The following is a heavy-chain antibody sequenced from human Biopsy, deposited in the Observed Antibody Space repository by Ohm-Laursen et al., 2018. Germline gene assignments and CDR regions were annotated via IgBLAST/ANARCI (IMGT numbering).Heavy chain of an antibody. CDR2: TYTSGIT. CDR1: GGSLSSYS. J-gene: IGHJ5*02. CDR3: ARDRDRRGWFDP. Sequence: SETLSLTCTVSGGSLSSYSWSWIRQPAGKGLEWIGQTYTSGITNYNPSLKSRVTMSVDTSKNKFSLRVSSVTAADTAVYYCARDRDRRGWFDPWGQGTLVTVSS. D-gene: IGHD1-14*01. V-gene: IGHV4-4*07.